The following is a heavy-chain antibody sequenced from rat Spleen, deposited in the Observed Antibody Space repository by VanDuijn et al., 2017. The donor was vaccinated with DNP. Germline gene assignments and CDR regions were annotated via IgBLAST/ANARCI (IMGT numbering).Heavy chain of an antibody. CDR1: GFTFSDYN. D-gene: IGHD1-12*01. CDR2: IHSDGSST. CDR3: VRVNRDSYTQDY. J-gene: IGHJ2*01. Sequence: EVRLVESGGGLVQPGRSLKLSCAASGFTFSDYNMAWVRQAPKKGLEWVATIHSDGSSTYYLDSVKGRFTVSRDNAENTLFLQMTSLRSEDTATHYCVRVNRDSYTQDYWGQGVMVTVSS. V-gene: IGHV5-7*01.